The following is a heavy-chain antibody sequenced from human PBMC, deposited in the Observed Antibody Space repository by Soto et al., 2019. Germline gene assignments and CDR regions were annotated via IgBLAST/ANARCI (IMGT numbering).Heavy chain of an antibody. J-gene: IGHJ5*02. Sequence: PSETLSLTCAVYGGSFSGYYWSWIRQPPGKGLEWIGEINHSGSTNYNPSLKSRVTISVDTSKNQFSLKLSSVAAADTAVYYCAREYQLLFLYRWFDPWGQGTLVTVSS. D-gene: IGHD2-2*01. CDR1: GGSFSGYY. V-gene: IGHV4-34*01. CDR3: AREYQLLFLYRWFDP. CDR2: INHSGST.